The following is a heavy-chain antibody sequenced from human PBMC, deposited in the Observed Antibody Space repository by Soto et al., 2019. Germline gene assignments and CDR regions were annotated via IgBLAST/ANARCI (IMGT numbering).Heavy chain of an antibody. J-gene: IGHJ4*02. Sequence: PGESLKISCKGSGYNFAGYWIAWAHQIPGKGLELMGVIYPSDSDTRYRPSFQGQVTISAHKAISSAYLQCSSLRASDTAMYYCARGGVSTRTFDYWGQGTPVTVSS. CDR1: GYNFAGYW. CDR2: IYPSDSDT. D-gene: IGHD3-3*01. V-gene: IGHV5-51*07. CDR3: ARGGVSTRTFDY.